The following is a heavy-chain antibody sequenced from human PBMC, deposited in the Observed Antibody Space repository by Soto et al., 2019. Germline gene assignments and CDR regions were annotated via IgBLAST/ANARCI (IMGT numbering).Heavy chain of an antibody. D-gene: IGHD2-15*01. CDR1: GFTFNSYW. CDR3: ARGAPLLGYCSGGSCYPFDY. CDR2: INSDGSST. J-gene: IGHJ4*02. Sequence: HPVGSLRLSCAASGFTFNSYWMHWVRQAPGKGLVWVSRINSDGSSTSYADSVKGRFTISRDNAKNTLYLQMNSLRAEDTAVYYCARGAPLLGYCSGGSCYPFDYWGQGTLVTVSS. V-gene: IGHV3-74*01.